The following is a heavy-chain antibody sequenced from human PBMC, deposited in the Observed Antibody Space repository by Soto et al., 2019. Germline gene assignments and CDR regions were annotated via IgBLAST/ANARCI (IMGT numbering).Heavy chain of an antibody. D-gene: IGHD3-9*01. CDR3: ARGHFDPDY. J-gene: IGHJ4*02. Sequence: EVQLVESGGGLVQPGGSLRLSCAASGFTFSSYWMNWFRQAPGKGLEWVANIKQDGSEKYYVESVKGRFTISRDNAKNSLYLQMNSLRAEDTAVYYCARGHFDPDYWGQGTLVTVSS. CDR2: IKQDGSEK. CDR1: GFTFSSYW. V-gene: IGHV3-7*02.